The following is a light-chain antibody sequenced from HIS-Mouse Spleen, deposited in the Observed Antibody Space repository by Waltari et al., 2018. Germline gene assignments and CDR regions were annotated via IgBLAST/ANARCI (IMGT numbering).Light chain of an antibody. V-gene: IGKV1-8*01. CDR3: QQYYSYPPWT. Sequence: AIRMTQSPSSLSASTGDRVTITCRASQGISSYLAWYQQKPGKAPKLLIYAASTLQSGVPSRFSGSGSGTDFTLTINCLQSEDFATYYCQQYYSYPPWTFGQGTKVEIK. J-gene: IGKJ1*01. CDR1: QGISSY. CDR2: AAS.